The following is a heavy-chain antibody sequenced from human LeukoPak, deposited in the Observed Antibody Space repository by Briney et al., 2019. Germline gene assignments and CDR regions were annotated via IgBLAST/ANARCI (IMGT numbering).Heavy chain of an antibody. CDR2: ISSSSTI. D-gene: IGHD3-16*02. Sequence: GGSLRLSCAASGFTFSSYSMSWVRQAPGKGLEWISYISSSSTIYYADSVKGRFTISRDNAKNTLYLQMNRLRAEDTAVYYCARVVWGGYRKDYWGQGTLVTVSS. CDR1: GFTFSSYS. J-gene: IGHJ4*02. CDR3: ARVVWGGYRKDY. V-gene: IGHV3-48*01.